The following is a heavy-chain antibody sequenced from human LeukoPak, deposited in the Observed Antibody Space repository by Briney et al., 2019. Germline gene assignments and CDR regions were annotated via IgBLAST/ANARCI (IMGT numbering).Heavy chain of an antibody. Sequence: SETLSLTCAVYGGSFSGYYWSWIRQPPGKGLEWIGEINHSGSTNYNPSLKSRVTISVDTSKNQFSLKLSSVTAADTAVYYCAREKGVMVRGAASPWFDPWGQGTLVTVSS. V-gene: IGHV4-34*01. J-gene: IGHJ5*02. CDR1: GGSFSGYY. D-gene: IGHD3-10*01. CDR3: AREKGVMVRGAASPWFDP. CDR2: INHSGST.